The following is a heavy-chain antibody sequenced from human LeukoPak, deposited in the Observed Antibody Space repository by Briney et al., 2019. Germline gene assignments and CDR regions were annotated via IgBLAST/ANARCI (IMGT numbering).Heavy chain of an antibody. V-gene: IGHV1-2*02. Sequence: ASVKVSCKASGYTFTSYGISWVRQAPGQGLEWMGWINPNSGGTNYAQKFQGRVTMTRDTSISTAYMELSRLRSDDTAVYYCARARAAYDYVWGSYREDAFDIWGQGTMVTVSS. CDR1: GYTFTSYG. J-gene: IGHJ3*02. D-gene: IGHD3-16*02. CDR3: ARARAAYDYVWGSYREDAFDI. CDR2: INPNSGGT.